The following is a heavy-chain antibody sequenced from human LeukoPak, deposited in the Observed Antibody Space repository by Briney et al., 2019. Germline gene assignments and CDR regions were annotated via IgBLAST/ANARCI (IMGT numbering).Heavy chain of an antibody. D-gene: IGHD3-22*01. J-gene: IGHJ4*02. CDR1: GYTFTGYY. V-gene: IGHV1/OR15-3*02. Sequence: ASVKVSCKASGYTFTGYYMHWVRQAPGQGLEWMGWINAGNGNTKYSQKFQGRVTMTEDTSTDTAYMELSSLRSEDTAVYYCATDASYYYDSSGYYLDWGQGTLVTVSS. CDR2: INAGNGNT. CDR3: ATDASYYYDSSGYYLD.